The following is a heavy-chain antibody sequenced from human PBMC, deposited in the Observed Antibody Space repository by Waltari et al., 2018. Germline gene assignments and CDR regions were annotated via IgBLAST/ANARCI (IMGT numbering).Heavy chain of an antibody. CDR2: SNHSGSN. CDR3: ARGPTPYYDFCSGYYPSYFDY. D-gene: IGHD3-3*01. Sequence: QVQLQQWGAGLLKPSESLSLTCAVYGGSFSGYYWSWIRQPPGKGLEWIGESNHSGSNNYNPSLKSRVTISVYTSKNQFSLKLSFVTAADTAVYYCARGPTPYYDFCSGYYPSYFDYWGQGTLVTVSS. V-gene: IGHV4-34*01. J-gene: IGHJ4*02. CDR1: GGSFSGYY.